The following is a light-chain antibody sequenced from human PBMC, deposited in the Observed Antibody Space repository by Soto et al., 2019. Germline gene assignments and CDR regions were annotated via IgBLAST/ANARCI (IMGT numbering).Light chain of an antibody. V-gene: IGKV3-20*01. CDR1: QAVSSNY. CDR3: QQYGDLPWT. J-gene: IGKJ1*01. CDR2: GAS. Sequence: ALTQSPGTLSSSPGERATLSCRASQAVSSNYLAWYQQKPGQAPRLLISGASGRATGVPDRFSGSGSGTEFTLTIDRLESEDFAVYFCQQYGDLPWTFGQGTGGYQ.